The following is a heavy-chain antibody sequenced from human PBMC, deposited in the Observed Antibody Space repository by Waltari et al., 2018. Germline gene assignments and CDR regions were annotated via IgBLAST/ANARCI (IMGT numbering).Heavy chain of an antibody. CDR2: INPNSGGT. D-gene: IGHD2-2*01. CDR3: AREQGPGVPVASDDAFDI. V-gene: IGHV1-2*02. Sequence: QVQLVQSGAEVKKPGASVKVSCKASGYTFTGYYMHWVRQAPGQGLEWMGWINPNSGGTKYAQKFQGRVTMTRDTSISTAYMELSRLRSDDTAVYYCAREQGPGVPVASDDAFDIWGQGTMVIVSS. CDR1: GYTFTGYY. J-gene: IGHJ3*02.